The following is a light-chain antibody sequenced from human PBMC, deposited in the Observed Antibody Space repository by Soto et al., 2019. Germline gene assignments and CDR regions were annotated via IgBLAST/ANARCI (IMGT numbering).Light chain of an antibody. Sequence: QSVLTQPPSASGTPGQRVTISCSGSSSNIGSNYVYWYQQLPGTAPKLVIFGNNQRPSGVPDRFSGSKSGTSASLAISGLRSEDEADYYCAAWDDSMSGYVFGTGTKVTVL. CDR3: AAWDDSMSGYV. CDR2: GNN. V-gene: IGLV1-47*02. CDR1: SSNIGSNY. J-gene: IGLJ1*01.